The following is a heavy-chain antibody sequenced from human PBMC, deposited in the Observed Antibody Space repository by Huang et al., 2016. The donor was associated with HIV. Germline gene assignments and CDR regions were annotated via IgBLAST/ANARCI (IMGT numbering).Heavy chain of an antibody. D-gene: IGHD5-12*01. CDR2: ISISGRDT. V-gene: IGHV3-21*01. J-gene: IGHJ1*01. CDR1: GFTFDLSH. Sequence: DVHLVESGGGLVTPGGSLRVSCVASGFTFDLSHMNWVRQAPGKGLVLCASISISGRDTYDAASVKGRFAVPGVNARKSLFLEMQTLGGEDTAIYDCMRGGGDDGWARVGDYFQDWGLGALVTVSS. CDR3: MRGGGDDGWARVGDYFQD.